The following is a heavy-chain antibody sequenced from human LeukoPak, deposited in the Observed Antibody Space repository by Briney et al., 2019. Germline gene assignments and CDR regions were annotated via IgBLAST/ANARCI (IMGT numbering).Heavy chain of an antibody. Sequence: KASETLSLTCTVSGGSVSSGSYYWSWIRQPPGKGLEWIGYIYYSGSTNYNPSLKSRVTISVDTSKNQFSLKLSSVTAADTAVYYCAREDRNRGYYGSGSYYTNWFDPWGQGTLVTVSS. CDR3: AREDRNRGYYGSGSYYTNWFDP. V-gene: IGHV4-61*01. CDR2: IYYSGST. D-gene: IGHD3-10*01. J-gene: IGHJ5*02. CDR1: GGSVSSGSYY.